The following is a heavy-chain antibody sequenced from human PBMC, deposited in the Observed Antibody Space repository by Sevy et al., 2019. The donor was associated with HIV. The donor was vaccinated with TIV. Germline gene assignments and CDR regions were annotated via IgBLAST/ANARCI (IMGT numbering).Heavy chain of an antibody. V-gene: IGHV4-31*03. Sequence: SETLSLTCSVSGGSISSHSYYWTWIRQHPGKGLEWIGYIHYSGRTYYNPSLKSRVTISLDTSKNQFSLRRRSVTAADTAVYYCARDHGYSNGWFPYYYYYGWTSGAQGPRSPSP. CDR1: GGSISSHSYY. D-gene: IGHD6-19*01. J-gene: IGHJ6*02. CDR2: IHYSGRT. CDR3: ARDHGYSNGWFPYYYYYGWTS.